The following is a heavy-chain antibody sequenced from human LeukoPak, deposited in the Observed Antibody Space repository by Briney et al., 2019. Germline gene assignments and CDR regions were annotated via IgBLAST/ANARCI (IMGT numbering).Heavy chain of an antibody. Sequence: GGSLRLSCTASGFTFGDYAMSWVRQAPGKGLEWVGFIRSKAYGGTAEYAASVKGRFTISRDDSKSIAYLQMNSLKTEDTAVYYCTRATAMGWFDPWGQGTLVTVSS. D-gene: IGHD5-18*01. J-gene: IGHJ5*02. CDR1: GFTFGDYA. CDR2: IRSKAYGGTA. V-gene: IGHV3-49*04. CDR3: TRATAMGWFDP.